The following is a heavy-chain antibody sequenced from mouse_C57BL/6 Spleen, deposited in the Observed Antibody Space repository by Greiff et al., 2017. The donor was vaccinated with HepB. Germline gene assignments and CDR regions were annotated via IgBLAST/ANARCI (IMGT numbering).Heavy chain of an antibody. D-gene: IGHD2-5*01. J-gene: IGHJ4*01. CDR3: AREGVYSNYAMDY. V-gene: IGHV1-80*01. Sequence: LQQSGAELVKPGASVKISCKASGYAFSSYWMNWVKQRPGKGLEWIGQIYPGDGDTNYNGKFKGKATLNADKSSSTAYMQLSSLTSEDSAVYFCAREGVYSNYAMDYWGQGTSVTVSS. CDR2: IYPGDGDT. CDR1: GYAFSSYW.